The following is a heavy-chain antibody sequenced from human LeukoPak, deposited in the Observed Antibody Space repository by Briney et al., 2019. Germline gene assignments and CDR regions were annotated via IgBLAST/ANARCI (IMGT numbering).Heavy chain of an antibody. J-gene: IGHJ3*02. CDR3: ARSRGFGNYGLWAFDI. CDR2: IGAAGDS. Sequence: PGGSLRLSCAGSGFTLSSYAMHWVRQPTGKSLEWVSAIGAAGDSYYAGSVKGRFTISRQTGKNSLYLQMNSLRPGDTAIYYCARSRGFGNYGLWAFDIWGQGTMVTVSS. CDR1: GFTLSSYA. V-gene: IGHV3-13*01. D-gene: IGHD4-17*01.